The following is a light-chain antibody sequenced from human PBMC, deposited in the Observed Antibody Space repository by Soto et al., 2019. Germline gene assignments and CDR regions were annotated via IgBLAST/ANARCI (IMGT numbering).Light chain of an antibody. Sequence: EIVLTQSPATLSLSPGERATLSCRASQSVNSYLAWYQQKPGQAPRLLIHDASYRAAGIPARFSGSGSGTDFTLTISSLEPEDFAVYYCQLRSDFTFCPGTKVDIK. J-gene: IGKJ3*01. CDR3: QLRSDFT. CDR2: DAS. V-gene: IGKV3-11*01. CDR1: QSVNSY.